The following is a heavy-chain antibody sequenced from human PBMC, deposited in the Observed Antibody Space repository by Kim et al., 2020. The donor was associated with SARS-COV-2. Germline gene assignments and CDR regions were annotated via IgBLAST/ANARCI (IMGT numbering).Heavy chain of an antibody. CDR3: ARGWAYAYGMGV. CDR2: LYSAGIT. J-gene: IGHJ6*02. D-gene: IGHD2-21*01. CDR1: GFTVSSSY. V-gene: IGHV3-53*01. Sequence: GGSLRLSCAASGFTVSSSYLNWVRQAPGKGLEWVSVLYSAGITYYADSVKGRFTISRDSFKNTLYLQMNSLRAEDTAVYFWARGWAYAYGMGVWGQGTTVTVSS.